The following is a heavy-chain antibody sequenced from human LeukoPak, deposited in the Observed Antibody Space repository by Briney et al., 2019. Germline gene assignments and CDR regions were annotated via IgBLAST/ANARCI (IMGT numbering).Heavy chain of an antibody. J-gene: IGHJ3*02. V-gene: IGHV1-69*13. CDR3: ARDRWEPYDAFDI. CDR1: GGTFCSYA. Sequence: SVKVSCKASGGTFCSYAISWVRQAPGQGLEWMGGIISIFGTANYAQKFQGRVTITADESTSTAYTGLSCLRSADRAADYCARDRWEPYDAFDIWGQGTMVTVSS. CDR2: IISIFGTA. D-gene: IGHD4-23*01.